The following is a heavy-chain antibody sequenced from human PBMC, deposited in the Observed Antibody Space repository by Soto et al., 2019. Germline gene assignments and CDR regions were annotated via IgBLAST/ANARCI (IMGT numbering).Heavy chain of an antibody. CDR1: GFTFSNYA. J-gene: IGHJ6*02. D-gene: IGHD2-15*01. CDR2: ISYDGSNK. Sequence: GSLRLSCAASGFTFSNYAIHWVRQAPGKGLEWVAVISYDGSNKYYTDSVKGRFIISRDNSENTLYLQMSSLRAEDTAVYYCARDYSYQRSMDVWGQGTKVTVYS. CDR3: ARDYSYQRSMDV. V-gene: IGHV3-30-3*01.